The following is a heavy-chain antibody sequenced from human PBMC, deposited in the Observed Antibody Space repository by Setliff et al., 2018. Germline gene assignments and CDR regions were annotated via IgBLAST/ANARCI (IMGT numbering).Heavy chain of an antibody. CDR1: GYTFRQSI. D-gene: IGHD2-2*01. J-gene: IGHJ4*02. CDR2: ISVHTGNT. Sequence: ASVKVSCKASGYTFRQSIVSWVRQAPGQGLEWMGWISVHTGNTFYSPKFHGRVTLTTDTSTSTAYMELRSLGSDDTAVYYCSRLVRFCIRTSCQRLSGGEFWGQGTLVTVSS. V-gene: IGHV1-18*01. CDR3: SRLVRFCIRTSCQRLSGGEF.